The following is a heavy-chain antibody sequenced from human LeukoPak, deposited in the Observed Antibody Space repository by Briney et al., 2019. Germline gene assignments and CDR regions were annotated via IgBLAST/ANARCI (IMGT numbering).Heavy chain of an antibody. CDR1: GYTFTGYY. V-gene: IGHV1-2*02. CDR2: INPNSGGT. CDR3: AKDQATTIMKGYFDF. D-gene: IGHD4-11*01. Sequence: ASVKVSCKASGYTFTGYYMHWVRQAPGQGLEWMGWINPNSGGTNYAQKFQARVTMTRDTSISTAYMELSSLRSDDTAVYYCAKDQATTIMKGYFDFWGQGTLLTVS. J-gene: IGHJ4*02.